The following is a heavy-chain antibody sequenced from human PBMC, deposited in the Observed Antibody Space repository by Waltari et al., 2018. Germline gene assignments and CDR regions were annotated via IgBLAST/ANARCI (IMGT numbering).Heavy chain of an antibody. J-gene: IGHJ4*02. V-gene: IGHV4-31*03. D-gene: IGHD6-13*01. CDR3: ARYVAAAGTNYFDY. CDR2: IYYSGST. CDR1: GGSISSGGYY. Sequence: QVQLQESGPGLVKPSQTLSLTCTVSGGSISSGGYYWSWIRQHPGKGLEWIGYIYYSGSTYYNPSLKSRVTVSVDTSKNQFSLKLSSVTAADTAVYYCARYVAAAGTNYFDYWGQGTLVTVSS.